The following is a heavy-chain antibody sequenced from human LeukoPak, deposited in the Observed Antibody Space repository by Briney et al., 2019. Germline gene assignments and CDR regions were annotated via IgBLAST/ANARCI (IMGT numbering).Heavy chain of an antibody. D-gene: IGHD2-2*01. V-gene: IGHV1-18*01. CDR2: ISAYNGNT. CDR1: GYTFTSYG. J-gene: IGHJ4*02. CDR3: ASRTDSCTGDY. Sequence: SVKVSCKASGYTFTSYGISWVRQAPGQGLEWMGWISAYNGNTNYAQKLQGRVTMTTDTSTSTVYMELRSLRSDDTAVYYCASRTDSCTGDYWGQGTLVTVSS.